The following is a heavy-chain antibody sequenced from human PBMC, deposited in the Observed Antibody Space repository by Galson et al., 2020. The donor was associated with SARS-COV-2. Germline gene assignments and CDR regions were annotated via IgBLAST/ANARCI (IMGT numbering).Heavy chain of an antibody. D-gene: IGHD3-10*01. CDR3: ARGFYGSGSY. CDR2: INPSGST. Sequence: SETLSLTCAVYGGSFSGYYWSWNRQPPGKGLEWNGEINPSGSTNYNPTLKSRVTISVDTSKNQFSLKLSSVTAADTAVYYCARGFYGSGSYWGQGTLVTVSS. CDR1: GGSFSGYY. V-gene: IGHV4-34*01. J-gene: IGHJ4*02.